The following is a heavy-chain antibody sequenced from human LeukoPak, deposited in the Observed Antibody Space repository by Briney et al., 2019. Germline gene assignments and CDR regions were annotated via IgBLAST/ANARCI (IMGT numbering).Heavy chain of an antibody. V-gene: IGHV3-11*03. D-gene: IGHD3-9*01. J-gene: IGHJ4*02. CDR2: ISTRSSYT. CDR3: SRSYYGILSGYDPGGSVDY. Sequence: GRSLRPSCAPSGFTFSDYSMSWIRPAHWKGLEWVSYISTRSSYTNFADSVKSRFTSSRDNAKNSLYLQMNSRRAEYTAVYCCSRSYYGILSGYDPGGSVDYWGQGTLVTVSS. CDR1: GFTFSDYS.